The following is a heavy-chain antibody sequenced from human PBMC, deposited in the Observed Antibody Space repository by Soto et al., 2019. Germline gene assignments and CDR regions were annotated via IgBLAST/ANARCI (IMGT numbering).Heavy chain of an antibody. CDR1: GGTFSSYA. D-gene: IGHD1-1*01. V-gene: IGHV1-69*06. CDR2: IIPIFGTA. Sequence: ASVKISCKASGGTFSSYAISWVRQAPGQGLEWMGGIIPIFGTANYAQKFQGRVTITADKSTSTAYMELSSLRSEDTAVYYCAGAGTRIGSGFEYWGQGTLVTVSS. CDR3: AGAGTRIGSGFEY. J-gene: IGHJ4*02.